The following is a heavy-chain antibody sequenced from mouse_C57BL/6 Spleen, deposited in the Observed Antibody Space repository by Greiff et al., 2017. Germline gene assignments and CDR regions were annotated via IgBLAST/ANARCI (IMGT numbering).Heavy chain of an antibody. V-gene: IGHV1-82*01. CDR1: GYAFSSSW. Sequence: VQLVESGPELVKPGASVKISCKASGYAFSSSWMNWVKQRPGKGLEWIGRIYPGDGDTNYNGKFKGKATLTADKSSRTAYMQLSSLTSEDSAVYFCARDNYGSSYYAMDYWGQGTSVTVSS. CDR3: ARDNYGSSYYAMDY. D-gene: IGHD1-1*01. J-gene: IGHJ4*01. CDR2: IYPGDGDT.